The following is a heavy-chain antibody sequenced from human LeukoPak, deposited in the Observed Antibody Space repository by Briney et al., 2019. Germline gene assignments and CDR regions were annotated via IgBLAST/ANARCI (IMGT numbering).Heavy chain of an antibody. V-gene: IGHV4-34*01. CDR2: INHSGSP. J-gene: IGHJ4*02. CDR1: GGSFSGYY. CDR3: ARGIVVVVTAIFDY. Sequence: SETLSLTCAVYGGSFSGYYWSWIRQPPGKGLEWIGEINHSGSPNYNPSLKSRVTISVDTSKNQFSLKLSSVTAADTAVYYCARGIVVVVTAIFDYWRQGTLVTVSS. D-gene: IGHD2-15*01.